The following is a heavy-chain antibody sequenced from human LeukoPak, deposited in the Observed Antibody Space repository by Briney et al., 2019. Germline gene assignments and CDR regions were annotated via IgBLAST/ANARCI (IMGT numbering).Heavy chain of an antibody. CDR1: GFTFSSYA. CDR2: ISGSGGST. V-gene: IGHV3-23*01. CDR3: AKPSVLGYCSSTSCDAFDI. Sequence: GGSLRLSCAASGFTFSSYAMSWVRQAPGKGLEWVSAISGSGGSTYYADSVKGRFTISRDNSKNTLYLQMNSLRAEDAAVYYCAKPSVLGYCSSTSCDAFDIWGQGTMVTVSS. J-gene: IGHJ3*02. D-gene: IGHD2-2*01.